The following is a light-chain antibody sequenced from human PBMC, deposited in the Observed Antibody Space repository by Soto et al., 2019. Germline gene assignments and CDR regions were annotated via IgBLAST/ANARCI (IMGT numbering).Light chain of an antibody. CDR2: KAS. V-gene: IGKV1-5*03. J-gene: IGKJ4*01. CDR3: QKYNSGPLT. Sequence: DIQMTQSPSTLPASVGDRVTITCRASQDISSLLAWYQQKPGKAPKLLIFKASSLQSGVPSRFSGSGSGTDFTLTISSLQPEDVAIYYCQKYNSGPLTFGGGTKVDIK. CDR1: QDISSL.